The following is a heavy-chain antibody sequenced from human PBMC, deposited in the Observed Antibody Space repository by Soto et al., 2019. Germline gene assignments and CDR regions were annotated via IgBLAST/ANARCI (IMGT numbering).Heavy chain of an antibody. CDR2: INSDGSST. J-gene: IGHJ6*03. CDR3: ARSGEYRIAAAGPGNYYYYMDV. V-gene: IGHV3-74*01. D-gene: IGHD6-13*01. CDR1: GFTFSSYW. Sequence: GGSLRLSCAASGFTFSSYWMHWVRQAPGKGLVWVSRINSDGSSTSYADSVKGRFTISRDNAKNTLYLQMNSLRAEDTAGYYCARSGEYRIAAAGPGNYYYYMDVWAKGPRSPSP.